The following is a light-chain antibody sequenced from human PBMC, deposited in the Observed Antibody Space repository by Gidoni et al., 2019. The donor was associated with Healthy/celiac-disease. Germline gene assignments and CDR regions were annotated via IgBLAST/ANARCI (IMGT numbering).Light chain of an antibody. Sequence: RVTITCRDSQSISSWLAWYQQKPGKAPKLLIYKASSLESGVPSRFSGSGSGTEFTLTISSLQPDDFATYYCQQYNSYPWTFGQGTKVEIK. CDR2: KAS. V-gene: IGKV1-5*03. J-gene: IGKJ1*01. CDR1: QSISSW. CDR3: QQYNSYPWT.